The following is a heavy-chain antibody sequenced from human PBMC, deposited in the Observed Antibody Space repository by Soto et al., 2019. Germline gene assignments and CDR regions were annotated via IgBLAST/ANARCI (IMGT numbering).Heavy chain of an antibody. CDR1: GYSFSAYG. J-gene: IGHJ1*01. CDR3: ARLTPLGRALPLSY. V-gene: IGHV1-18*01. Sequence: QVQLVQSGAEVKKPGASVKVSCKASGYSFSAYGISWVRQAPGQGLEWMGWISAYDGNTNYAQKFQGRVTMTKDTSTSIAYMERRSLRFDDTAVYYCARLTPLGRALPLSYRGQCPLVTASS. CDR2: ISAYDGNT. D-gene: IGHD1-26*01.